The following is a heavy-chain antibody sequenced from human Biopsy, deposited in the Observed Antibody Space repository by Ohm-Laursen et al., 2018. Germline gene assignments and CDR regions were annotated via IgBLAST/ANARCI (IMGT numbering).Heavy chain of an antibody. CDR1: GGSISSYY. D-gene: IGHD3-9*01. CDR3: ATKLTGYFHH. J-gene: IGHJ1*01. V-gene: IGHV4-59*12. Sequence: GTLSLTCTVSGGSISSYYWNWIRQPPGKGLEWIGYIYYSGTTDYSPSLKGRVTISIDKSKNQFSLKLSSVTAADTAVYYCATKLTGYFHHWGQGTLVIVSS. CDR2: IYYSGTT.